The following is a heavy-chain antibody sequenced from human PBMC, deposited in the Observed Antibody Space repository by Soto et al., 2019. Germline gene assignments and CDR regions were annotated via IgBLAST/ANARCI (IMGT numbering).Heavy chain of an antibody. J-gene: IGHJ4*02. D-gene: IGHD6-6*01. CDR3: ARGKWYSSSSLGSGQDY. Sequence: LCGGSISSGGYYWSWIRQHPGKGLEWIGYIYYSGSTYYNPSLKSRVTISVDTSKNQFSLKLSSVTAADTAVYCCARGKWYSSSSLGSGQDYWGQGTLVTVSS. V-gene: IGHV4-31*02. CDR1: GGSISSGGYY. CDR2: IYYSGST.